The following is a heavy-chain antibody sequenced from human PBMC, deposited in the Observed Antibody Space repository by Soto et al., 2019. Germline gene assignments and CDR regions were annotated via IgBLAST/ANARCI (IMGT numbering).Heavy chain of an antibody. CDR3: ARERPDGARLDP. Sequence: QVQLQESGPGLVKPSQTLSLTCSVSGGSISSGDYYWSWIRQPPGKGLEWIGYIYYSGSTYYNPCLQSRVTISVATSKNQFSLKLSSVTAADTAVYYCARERPDGARLDPWGQGTLVTVSS. CDR2: IYYSGST. CDR1: GGSISSGDYY. J-gene: IGHJ5*02. V-gene: IGHV4-30-4*01. D-gene: IGHD6-6*01.